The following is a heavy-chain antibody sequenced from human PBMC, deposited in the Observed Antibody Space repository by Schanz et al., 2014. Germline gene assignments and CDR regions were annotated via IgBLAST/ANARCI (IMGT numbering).Heavy chain of an antibody. D-gene: IGHD7-27*01. J-gene: IGHJ3*02. CDR3: ARENLNWEAFDI. V-gene: IGHV3-30*07. CDR1: EFTFTTYA. Sequence: QVYLVQSGGGVVRPGRSLRLSCAASEFTFTTYAMHWVRQAPGKGLEWVAYISNDGSSKYYADSVKGRFTISRDNAKNSLYLEMTSLRGEDTAVYYCARENLNWEAFDIWGQGTVVTVSS. CDR2: ISNDGSSK.